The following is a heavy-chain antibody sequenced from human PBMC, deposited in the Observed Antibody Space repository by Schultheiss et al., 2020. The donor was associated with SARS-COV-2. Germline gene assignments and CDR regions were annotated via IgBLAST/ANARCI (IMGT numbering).Heavy chain of an antibody. J-gene: IGHJ4*02. CDR1: GFTFSSYS. CDR2: ISSNGGST. Sequence: GGSLRLSCAASGFTFSSYSMNWVRQAPGKGLEYVSAISSNGGSTYYANSVKGRFTISRDNSKNTLYLQMGSLRAEDMAVYYCARGNYDFWSGYYFDYWGQGTLVTVSS. V-gene: IGHV3-64*01. D-gene: IGHD3-3*01. CDR3: ARGNYDFWSGYYFDY.